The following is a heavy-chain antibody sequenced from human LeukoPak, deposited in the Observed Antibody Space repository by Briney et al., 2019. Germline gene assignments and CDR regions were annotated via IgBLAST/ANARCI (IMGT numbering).Heavy chain of an antibody. Sequence: GGSLRLSCAASGFTFSSYAMHWVRQAPGKGLEWVAVISYDGSNKYYADSVKGRFTISRDNSKNTLYLQMNSLRAEDTAVYYCARAPEGIWPDYWGQGTLVTVSS. CDR1: GFTFSSYA. J-gene: IGHJ4*02. D-gene: IGHD1-14*01. CDR3: ARAPEGIWPDY. CDR2: ISYDGSNK. V-gene: IGHV3-30-3*01.